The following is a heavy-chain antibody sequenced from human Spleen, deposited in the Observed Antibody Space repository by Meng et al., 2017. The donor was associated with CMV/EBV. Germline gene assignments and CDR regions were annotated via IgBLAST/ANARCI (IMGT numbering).Heavy chain of an antibody. CDR3: ARDVGSSGWSY. CDR2: IYYSGST. Sequence: CTVSGGSISSGGYYWSWIRQHPGKGLEWIGYIYYSGSTYYNPSLKSRVTISVDTSKNQFSLKLSSVTAADTAVYYCARDVGSSGWSYWGQGTLVTVSS. D-gene: IGHD6-19*01. V-gene: IGHV4-31*03. J-gene: IGHJ4*02. CDR1: GGSISSGGYY.